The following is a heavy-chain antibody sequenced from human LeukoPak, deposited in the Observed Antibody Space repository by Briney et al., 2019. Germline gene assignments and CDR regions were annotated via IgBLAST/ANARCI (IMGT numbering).Heavy chain of an antibody. D-gene: IGHD3-9*01. CDR1: GGTFSSYA. Sequence: SVKVSCKASGGTFSSYAISWVRQAPGQGLEWMGGIIPIFGTANYAQKFQGRVTITADESTSTAYMELSSLRSEDTAVYYCARAQPYDDILTGYHYYYYYMDVWGKGTTVTISS. CDR2: IIPIFGTA. CDR3: ARAQPYDDILTGYHYYYYYMDV. J-gene: IGHJ6*03. V-gene: IGHV1-69*13.